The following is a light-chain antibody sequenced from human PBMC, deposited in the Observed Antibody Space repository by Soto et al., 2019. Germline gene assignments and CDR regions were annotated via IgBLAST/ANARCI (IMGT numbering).Light chain of an antibody. CDR2: DAS. CDR3: QQYDNFPLT. J-gene: IGKJ3*01. V-gene: IGKV1-33*01. CDR1: QDISNY. Sequence: DIQMTQSPSSLSASVGDRVTITCQASQDISNYLNWYQQKPGKAPKLLIYDASNLETGVPSRFSGSGSGTDFTLTISSLQPEDIATYYCQQYDNFPLTFGHGTKVDIK.